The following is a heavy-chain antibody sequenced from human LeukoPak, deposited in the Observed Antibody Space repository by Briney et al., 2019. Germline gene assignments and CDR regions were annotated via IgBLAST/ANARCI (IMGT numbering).Heavy chain of an antibody. CDR3: VRDFDAWSAIDI. V-gene: IGHV4-59*01. CDR2: ISYSGST. J-gene: IGHJ3*02. Sequence: SETLSLTCIVSGGSISGYYWSWIRQPPGKGLEWIGCISYSGSTKYNPSLKSRVSISLDTSKKQFSLHLSFVTAADTAVYYCVRDFDAWSAIDIWDQGTMVTVSS. CDR1: GGSISGYY. D-gene: IGHD3-3*01.